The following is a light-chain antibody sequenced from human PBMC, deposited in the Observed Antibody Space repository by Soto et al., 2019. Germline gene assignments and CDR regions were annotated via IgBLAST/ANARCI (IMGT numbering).Light chain of an antibody. CDR2: GAS. CDR1: QSVSSSY. CDR3: QQYGSSLFT. J-gene: IGKJ5*01. Sequence: EIVLTQSPGTLSLSPGERATLSCRASQSVSSSYLAWYQQKPGQAPRLLIYGASSRATGIPDRFSGSGSGADFNLTISRLEPDDFAVYYCQQYGSSLFTFGQGTRLEIK. V-gene: IGKV3-20*01.